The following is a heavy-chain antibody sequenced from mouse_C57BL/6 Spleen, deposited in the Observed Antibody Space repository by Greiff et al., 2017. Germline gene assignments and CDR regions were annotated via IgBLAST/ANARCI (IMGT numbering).Heavy chain of an antibody. CDR1: GYTFTSYG. J-gene: IGHJ4*01. V-gene: IGHV1-81*01. D-gene: IGHD2-5*01. CDR3: ARPHSNYFMDY. Sequence: QVQLQQSGAELARPGASVKLSCKASGYTFTSYGISWVKQRTGQGLEWIGEIYPRSGNTTYNEKFKGKATLTADKSSSTAYMELRSLTSEDSAVYFCARPHSNYFMDYWGQGTSVTVSS. CDR2: IYPRSGNT.